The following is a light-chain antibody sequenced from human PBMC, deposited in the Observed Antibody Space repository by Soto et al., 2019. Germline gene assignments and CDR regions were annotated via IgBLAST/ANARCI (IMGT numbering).Light chain of an antibody. CDR2: GAS. CDR3: QQYGSLPRT. J-gene: IGKJ2*01. Sequence: EIVLTQSPGTLSFSPGERATLSCRASQSVSSSYLAWYQQKPGQAPRLLIYGASSRATGIPDRFSGSGSGTDFTLTISRLEPEDFAVYYCQQYGSLPRTFGQGTKLEIK. V-gene: IGKV3-20*01. CDR1: QSVSSSY.